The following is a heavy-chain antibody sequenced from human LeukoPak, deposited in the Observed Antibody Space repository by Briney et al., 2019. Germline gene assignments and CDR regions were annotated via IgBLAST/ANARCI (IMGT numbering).Heavy chain of an antibody. CDR1: GFTFSSYG. D-gene: IGHD5-18*01. Sequence: GTSLRLSCAASGFTFSSYGMHWVRQAPGKGLEWVAVIWYDGSNRFYADSVKGRFTISRDNAKNSLYLQMNSLRAEDTAVYYCARDRSGYTFDDWGQGTLVTVSS. J-gene: IGHJ4*02. CDR3: ARDRSGYTFDD. CDR2: IWYDGSNR. V-gene: IGHV3-33*01.